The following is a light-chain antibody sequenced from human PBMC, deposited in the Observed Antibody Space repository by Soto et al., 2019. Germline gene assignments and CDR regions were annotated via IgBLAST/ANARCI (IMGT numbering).Light chain of an antibody. CDR2: VAS. J-gene: IGKJ5*01. V-gene: IGKV1-39*01. CDR3: QQSYNAPIT. CDR1: QSISSY. Sequence: DIQMTQSPSSLSASVGDRVTITCRASQSISSYLNWYQQKPGKAPQLLIYVASRLESGVPSRFSGSGSGTDFTLTISSLQPEDFATYYCQQSYNAPITFGQGTRLEIK.